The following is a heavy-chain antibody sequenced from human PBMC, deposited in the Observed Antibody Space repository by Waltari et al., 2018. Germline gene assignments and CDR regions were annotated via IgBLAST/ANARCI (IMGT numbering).Heavy chain of an antibody. CDR3: ARLGKYAVTSDY. D-gene: IGHD4-17*01. CDR2: IYYSGST. J-gene: IGHJ4*02. V-gene: IGHV4-39*01. CDR1: GGSISSSSSY. Sequence: QLQLQESGPGLVKPSETLSLTCTVSGGSISSSSSYWGWIRQPPGKGLEWIGSIYYSGSTYYNPSLKSRVTISVDTSKNQFSLKLSSVTAADTAVYYCARLGKYAVTSDYWGQGTLVTVSS.